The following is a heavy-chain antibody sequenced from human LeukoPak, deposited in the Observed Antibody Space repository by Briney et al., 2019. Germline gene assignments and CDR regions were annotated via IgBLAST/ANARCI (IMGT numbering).Heavy chain of an antibody. CDR1: GGSISSYY. CDR3: ARLPPSGTDDAFDI. D-gene: IGHD3-10*01. CDR2: IYYSGST. V-gene: IGHV4-59*08. J-gene: IGHJ3*02. Sequence: SETLSLTCTVSGGSISSYYWSWIRQPPGKGLEWIGYIYYSGSTNYNPSLKSRVTVSVDTSKNQFSLKLSSVTAADTAVYYCARLPPSGTDDAFDIWGQGTMVTVSS.